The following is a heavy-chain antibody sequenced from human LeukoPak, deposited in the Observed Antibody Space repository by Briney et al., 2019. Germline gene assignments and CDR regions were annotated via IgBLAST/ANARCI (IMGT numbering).Heavy chain of an antibody. CDR2: ISGDGRDT. V-gene: IGHV3-23*01. CDR1: GFSFSSFG. CDR3: ARGARLQPMGEF. Sequence: GGSLRLSCAASGFSFSSFGMSWVRQAPGRGLQWVSSISGDGRDTFYADSVKGRFTVSRDNSKTTMFLQMNSLRVEDTALYYCARGARLQPMGEFWGQGTLVTVSS. J-gene: IGHJ4*02. D-gene: IGHD4-11*01.